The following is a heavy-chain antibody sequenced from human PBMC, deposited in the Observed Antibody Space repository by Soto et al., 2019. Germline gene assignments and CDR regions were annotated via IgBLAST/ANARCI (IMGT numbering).Heavy chain of an antibody. Sequence: GASVKVSCKASGGTFSSYAISWVRQAPGQGLEWMGGIIPIFGTATYAQKLEGRVTITADKSTSTAYMELSSLRSEDTAVYYCARVTAVAGNYFDYWGQGTQVTVSS. CDR2: IIPIFGTA. J-gene: IGHJ4*02. D-gene: IGHD6-19*01. CDR3: ARVTAVAGNYFDY. V-gene: IGHV1-69*06. CDR1: GGTFSSYA.